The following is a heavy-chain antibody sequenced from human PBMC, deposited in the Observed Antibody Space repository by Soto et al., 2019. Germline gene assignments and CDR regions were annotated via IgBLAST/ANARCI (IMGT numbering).Heavy chain of an antibody. CDR3: ARAGRYYDSSGYYTAAYFDY. V-gene: IGHV3-21*01. CDR1: GFTFSSYS. CDR2: ISSSSSYI. J-gene: IGHJ4*02. Sequence: PGGSLRLSCAASGFTFSSYSMNWVRQAPGKGLEWVSSISSSSSYIYYADSVKGRFTISRDNAKNSLYLQMNSLRAEDTAVYYCARAGRYYDSSGYYTAAYFDYWGQGTLVTVS. D-gene: IGHD3-22*01.